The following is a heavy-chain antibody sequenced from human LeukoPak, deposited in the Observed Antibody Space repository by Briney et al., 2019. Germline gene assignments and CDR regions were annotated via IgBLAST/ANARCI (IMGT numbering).Heavy chain of an antibody. CDR3: ARGGSSWYYFDY. CDR1: GGSFSGYY. V-gene: IGHV3-7*01. Sequence: TSETLSLTCAVYGGSFSGYYWSWIRQPPGKGLEWVANIKQDGSEKYYVDSVKGRFTISRDNARNSLYLQMNSLSPEDTAVYYCARGGSSWYYFDYWGQGTLVTVSS. D-gene: IGHD6-13*01. J-gene: IGHJ4*02. CDR2: IKQDGSEK.